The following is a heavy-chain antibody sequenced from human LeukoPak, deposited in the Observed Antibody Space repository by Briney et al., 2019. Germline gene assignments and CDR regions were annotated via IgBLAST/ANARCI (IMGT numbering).Heavy chain of an antibody. CDR3: ARAPRCNTNSCNSWFDA. CDR1: GNSFTTYG. Sequence: ASVKVSSKASGNSFTTYGISGVRQAPGQGLEWMGWINVNTKYAQKFQGRVTMTTHTSTSTAYMELRSLRSDDTAVYYCARAPRCNTNSCNSWFDAWCPGTMVTVSS. CDR2: INVNT. J-gene: IGHJ5*02. V-gene: IGHV1-18*01. D-gene: IGHD2-8*01.